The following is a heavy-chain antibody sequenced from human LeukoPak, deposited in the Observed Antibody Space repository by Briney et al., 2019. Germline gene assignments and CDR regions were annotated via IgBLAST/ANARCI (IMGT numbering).Heavy chain of an antibody. D-gene: IGHD6-19*01. CDR3: AKDLRSIAVAGFDY. CDR2: ISGSGGST. V-gene: IGHV3-23*01. J-gene: IGHJ4*02. CDR1: GFTFSNYV. Sequence: GGSLRLSCAASGFTFSNYVMSWVRQAPGRGLEWVPAISGSGGSTYYADSVKGRFTISRDNSKNTLYLQMNSLGAEDTAVYYCAKDLRSIAVAGFDYWGQGTLVTVSS.